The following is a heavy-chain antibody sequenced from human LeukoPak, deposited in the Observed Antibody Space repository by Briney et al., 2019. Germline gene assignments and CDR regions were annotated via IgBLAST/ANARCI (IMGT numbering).Heavy chain of an antibody. CDR1: GFSFSSYA. CDR2: MSSSDDGR. D-gene: IGHD6-19*01. J-gene: IGHJ4*02. CDR3: ARDSGGWYYGIFDY. V-gene: IGHV3-23*01. Sequence: GGSLRLSCATSGFSFSSYAMSWVRQAPGKGLEWVSAMSSSDDGRYYAASVRGRFTISRDTSTSTAYMELSSLRSEDTAVYYCARDSGGWYYGIFDYWGQGTLVTASS.